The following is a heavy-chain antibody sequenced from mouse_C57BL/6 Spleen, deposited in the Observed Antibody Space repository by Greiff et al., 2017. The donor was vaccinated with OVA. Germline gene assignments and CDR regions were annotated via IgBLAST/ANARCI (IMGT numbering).Heavy chain of an antibody. V-gene: IGHV1-50*01. CDR1: GYTFTSYW. D-gene: IGHD3-1*01. J-gene: IGHJ2*01. CDR2: IDPSDSYT. Sequence: QVQLQQPGAELVKPGASVKLSCKASGYTFTSYWMQWVKQRPGQGLEWIGEIDPSDSYTNYNQKFKGKATLTVDTSSSTAYMQLSSLTSEDSAVYYCARWGPARATFDYWGQGTTLTVSS. CDR3: ARWGPARATFDY.